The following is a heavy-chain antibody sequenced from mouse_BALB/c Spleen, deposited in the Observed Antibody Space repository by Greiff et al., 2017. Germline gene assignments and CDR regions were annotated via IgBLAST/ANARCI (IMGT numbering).Heavy chain of an antibody. CDR1: GFSLTSYG. D-gene: IGHD1-1*01. V-gene: IGHV2-9*02. CDR2: IWAGGST. CDR3: ARDDYGSRYFDV. Sequence: VMLVESGPGLVAPSQSLSITCTVSGFSLTSYGVHWVRQPPGKGLEWLGVIWAGGSTNYNSALMSRLSISKDNSKSQVFLKMNSLQTDDTAMYYCARDDYGSRYFDVWGAGTTVTVSS. J-gene: IGHJ1*01.